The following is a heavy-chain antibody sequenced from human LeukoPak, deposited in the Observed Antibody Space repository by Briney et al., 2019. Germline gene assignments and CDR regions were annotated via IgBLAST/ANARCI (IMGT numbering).Heavy chain of an antibody. V-gene: IGHV3-30*02. D-gene: IGHD3-10*01. CDR3: AKEGDYYGSGSYRDGFDI. J-gene: IGHJ3*02. CDR2: IRYDGINK. Sequence: PGGSLRLSCAASGFSFRSSAMHWVRQAPGKGLEWVAFIRYDGINKYYADSVKGRFTISRDSFKNTLYLQMNSLRPEDTAVYYCAKEGDYYGSGSYRDGFDIWGQGTRATVSS. CDR1: GFSFRSSA.